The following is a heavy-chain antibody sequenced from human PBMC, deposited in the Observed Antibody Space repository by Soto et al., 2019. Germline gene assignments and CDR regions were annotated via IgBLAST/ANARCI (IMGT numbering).Heavy chain of an antibody. J-gene: IGHJ4*02. CDR1: GGSFSSSTYY. CDR3: ARLPYDSTGYYHGV. V-gene: IGHV4-39*02. Sequence: SETLSLTCTVSGGSFSSSTYYWGWIRQPPGKGLEWIGSMYSGGNTYYNPCLKSRVTVSVNTSKNHFSLKLTSVTAADTAMYYCARLPYDSTGYYHGVWGQGTLVNVSS. CDR2: MYSGGNT. D-gene: IGHD3-22*01.